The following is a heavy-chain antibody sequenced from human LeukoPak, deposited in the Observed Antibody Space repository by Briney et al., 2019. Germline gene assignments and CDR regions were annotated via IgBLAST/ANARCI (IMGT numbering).Heavy chain of an antibody. D-gene: IGHD3-22*01. CDR3: ARGRTENTMIVVETYYFGY. CDR2: INHSGST. J-gene: IGHJ4*02. Sequence: SETLSLTCAVYGGSFSGYYWSWIRQPPGKGLEWIGEINHSGSTNYNPSLKSRVTISVDTSKNQFSLKLSSVTAADTAVYYCARGRTENTMIVVETYYFGYWGQGTLVTVSS. CDR1: GGSFSGYY. V-gene: IGHV4-34*01.